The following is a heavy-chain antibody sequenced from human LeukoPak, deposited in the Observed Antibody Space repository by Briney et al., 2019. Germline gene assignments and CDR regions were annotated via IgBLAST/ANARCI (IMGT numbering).Heavy chain of an antibody. D-gene: IGHD1-26*01. J-gene: IGHJ4*02. Sequence: ASVKVSCKTSGYMFIAYAIHWVRQAPGQGLEWMGWINPNSGGTNYAQKSQGRVIMTRDTSTRTVYMELSRLTSDDTAVYYCARDPLVETTTEFDYWGQGTLVTVSS. CDR2: INPNSGGT. CDR3: ARDPLVETTTEFDY. CDR1: GYMFIAYA. V-gene: IGHV1-2*02.